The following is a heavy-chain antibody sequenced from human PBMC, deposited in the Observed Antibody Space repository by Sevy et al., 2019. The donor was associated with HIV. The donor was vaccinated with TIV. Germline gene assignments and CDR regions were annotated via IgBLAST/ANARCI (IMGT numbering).Heavy chain of an antibody. V-gene: IGHV4-39*01. CDR1: GDSISSSNYY. Sequence: SETLSLTCTVSGDSISSSNYYWGWIRQPPGKGLEWIGSIYNSGTTYYNPSLESRLTLSVDTSKNQFSLKLRFVTAADTAVYYCARLGSTTWYRPGYWGQGTLVTVSS. CDR3: ARLGSTTWYRPGY. CDR2: IYNSGTT. D-gene: IGHD6-13*01. J-gene: IGHJ4*02.